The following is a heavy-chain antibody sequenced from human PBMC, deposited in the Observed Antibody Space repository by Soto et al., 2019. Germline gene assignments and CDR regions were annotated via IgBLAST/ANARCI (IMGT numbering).Heavy chain of an antibody. V-gene: IGHV1-2*04. D-gene: IGHD6-19*01. Sequence: ASVKVSCKASGYTFTGYDMHWVRQAPGQGLEWMGWINPNSGGTNYAQKFQGWVTMTRDTSISTAYMELSRLRSDDTAVYYCARDNGIAVAGTDAFDIWGQGTMVTVSS. CDR1: GYTFTGYD. J-gene: IGHJ3*02. CDR2: INPNSGGT. CDR3: ARDNGIAVAGTDAFDI.